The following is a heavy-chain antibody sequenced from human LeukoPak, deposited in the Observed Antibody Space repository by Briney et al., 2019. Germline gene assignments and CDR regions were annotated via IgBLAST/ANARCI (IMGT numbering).Heavy chain of an antibody. CDR2: ISYSGTT. D-gene: IGHD4-17*01. CDR1: GGSVSSSGFY. V-gene: IGHV4-39*07. J-gene: IGHJ1*01. Sequence: SETLSLTCTVSGGSVSSSGFYWGWIRQPPGKGLEWIGSISYSGTTYYNPSLKSRVTISVDTSKNQFSLKLSSVTDADTAVYYCARDWSDNGDGYFQHWGQGTLVTVSS. CDR3: ARDWSDNGDGYFQH.